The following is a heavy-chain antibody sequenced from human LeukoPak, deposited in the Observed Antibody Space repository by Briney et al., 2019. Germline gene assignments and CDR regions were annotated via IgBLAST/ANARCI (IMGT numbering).Heavy chain of an antibody. CDR3: ARIPVSVVTPYYFDY. J-gene: IGHJ4*02. CDR2: INPNSGGT. D-gene: IGHD3-22*01. CDR1: GYTFTGYY. V-gene: IGHV1-2*02. Sequence: ASVRVSCKASGYTFTGYYMHWVRQAPGQGLEWMGWINPNSGGTNYAQKFQGRVTMTRDTSISTAYMELRSLRSDDTAVYYCARIPVSVVTPYYFDYWGQGTLVTVSS.